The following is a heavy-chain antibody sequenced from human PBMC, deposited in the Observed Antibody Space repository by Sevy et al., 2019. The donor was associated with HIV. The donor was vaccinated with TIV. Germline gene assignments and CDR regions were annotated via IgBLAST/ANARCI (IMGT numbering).Heavy chain of an antibody. D-gene: IGHD2-8*02. V-gene: IGHV3-23*01. CDR1: GFTFSSYA. J-gene: IGHJ3*02. Sequence: GGSLRLSCAASGFTFSSYAMSWVRQAPGKGLEWVSAMSGSGAIVYYADSVKGRFTISRDNPKNTLYLQMSSLRAEDTALYYGEKSLVVFDGFDIWGQGTRVTVSS. CDR2: MSGSGAIV. CDR3: EKSLVVFDGFDI.